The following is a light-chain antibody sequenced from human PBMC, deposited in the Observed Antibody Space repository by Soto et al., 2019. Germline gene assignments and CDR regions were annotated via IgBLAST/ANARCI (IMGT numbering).Light chain of an antibody. CDR2: DAS. CDR1: QSVSSTY. V-gene: IGKV3-20*01. J-gene: IGKJ2*01. Sequence: EIVLTQSPDTLSLSPGEKATLSCRASQSVSSTYLAWYQQKPGQAPSLLIYDASSRATGIPDRFSGSGSGTDFTLTVNRLEPEDFAVYYCQQYGISPYTFGQGTRLEIK. CDR3: QQYGISPYT.